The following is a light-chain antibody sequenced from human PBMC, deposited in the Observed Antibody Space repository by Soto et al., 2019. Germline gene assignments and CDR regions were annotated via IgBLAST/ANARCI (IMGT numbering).Light chain of an antibody. CDR2: GNS. CDR3: QTYDSSLSGSI. V-gene: IGLV1-40*01. CDR1: PIGAGYD. Sequence: QSVLAQPPSVSGAPGQRVTISCTGSPIGAGYDVHWYQQLPGTAPKLLIFGNSNRPSGVPDRFSGSKSGTSASLAITGLQAEDEADYYCQTYDSSLSGSIFGAGTKLTVL. J-gene: IGLJ2*01.